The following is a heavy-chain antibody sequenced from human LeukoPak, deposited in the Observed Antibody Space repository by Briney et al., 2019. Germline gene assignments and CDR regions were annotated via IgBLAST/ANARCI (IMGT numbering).Heavy chain of an antibody. V-gene: IGHV1-8*01. D-gene: IGHD6-13*01. J-gene: IGHJ5*02. CDR2: MNPNSGNR. CDR1: GYIFNSYD. Sequence: ASVKVSCKASGYIFNSYDINWVRQATGQGVEWMGWMNPNSGNRGYAQRFQGRITLTTNTSVSTAYMELGNLRSEDTAVYYCARGGASAAARRFDPWGQGTLVTVSS. CDR3: ARGGASAAARRFDP.